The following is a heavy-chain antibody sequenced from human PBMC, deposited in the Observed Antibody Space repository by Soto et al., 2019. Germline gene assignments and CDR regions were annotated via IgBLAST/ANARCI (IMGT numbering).Heavy chain of an antibody. CDR1: GGSISSSTYY. J-gene: IGHJ4*02. D-gene: IGHD6-6*01. Sequence: SETLSLTCTVSGGSISSSTYYWGWIRQPPGKGLEWIGNIFYSGNTYYNPSLKSRVTISVDTSRNQFSLRLSSVTAADTAVYFCVRPGAIAARNFAYWGQGTLVTVSS. CDR3: VRPGAIAARNFAY. CDR2: IFYSGNT. V-gene: IGHV4-39*01.